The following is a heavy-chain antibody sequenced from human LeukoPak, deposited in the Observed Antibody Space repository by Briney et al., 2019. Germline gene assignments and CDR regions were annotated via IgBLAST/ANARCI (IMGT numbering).Heavy chain of an antibody. D-gene: IGHD6-13*01. CDR2: ISWNSGSI. V-gene: IGHV3-9*01. Sequence: GGSLRLSCAASGFTFDDYAMHWVRQAPGKGLEWVSGISWNSGSIGYADSVKGRFTISRDNAKNSLYLQMNSLRAEDTAVYYCAKDSSWSDYWGQGTLVTVSS. CDR3: AKDSSWSDY. CDR1: GFTFDDYA. J-gene: IGHJ4*02.